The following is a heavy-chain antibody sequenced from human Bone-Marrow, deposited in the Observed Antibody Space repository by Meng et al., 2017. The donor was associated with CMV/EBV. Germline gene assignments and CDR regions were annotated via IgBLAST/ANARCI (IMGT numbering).Heavy chain of an antibody. V-gene: IGHV3-23*01. CDR2: ISDTSEFI. CDR1: GFSLSSYA. CDR3: AKVTRVVPAAIGAFDI. J-gene: IGHJ3*02. Sequence: GESLKISYAASGFSLSSYAMIWVRQTPGKGLEWVSFISDTSEFIYYADSVKGRFTISRDNSKNTLYLQMNSLRAEDTAVYYCAKVTRVVPAAIGAFDIWGQGTMVTVSS. D-gene: IGHD2-2*01.